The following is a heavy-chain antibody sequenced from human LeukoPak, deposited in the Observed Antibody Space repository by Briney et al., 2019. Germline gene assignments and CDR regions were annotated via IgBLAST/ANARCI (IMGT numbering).Heavy chain of an antibody. V-gene: IGHV3-15*01. D-gene: IGHD2-21*01. CDR3: TPVMVEDRGF. Sequence: GGSLRPSCAASGFIFNKAWMNWVRQAPGKDPEWVGRIKSNNDGGTTDYASPVECRFIISRDDSKNTIYLQMNRLIIDDTAIYYCTPVMVEDRGFWGQGTLVTVSS. J-gene: IGHJ1*01. CDR2: IKSNNDGGTT. CDR1: GFIFNKAW.